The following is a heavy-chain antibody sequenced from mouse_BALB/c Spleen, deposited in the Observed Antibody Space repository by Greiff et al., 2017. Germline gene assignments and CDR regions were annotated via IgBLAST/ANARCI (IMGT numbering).Heavy chain of an antibody. CDR1: GYSITSGYY. Sequence: EVQLQQSGPGLVKPSQSLSLTCSVTGYSITSGYYWNWIRQFPGNKLEWMGYISYDGSNNYNPSLKNRISITRDTSKNQFFLKLNSVTTEDTATYYCARDYYGSSYDGNWGQGTLVTVSA. CDR3: ARDYYGSSYDGN. D-gene: IGHD1-1*01. V-gene: IGHV3-6*02. J-gene: IGHJ3*01. CDR2: ISYDGSN.